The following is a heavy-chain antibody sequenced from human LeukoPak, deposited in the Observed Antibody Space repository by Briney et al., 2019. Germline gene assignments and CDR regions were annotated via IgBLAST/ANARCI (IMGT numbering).Heavy chain of an antibody. CDR3: AREAYSSDWYLGPVDY. CDR1: GFTFSSYE. D-gene: IGHD6-19*01. Sequence: PGGSLRLSCAASGFTFSSYEMNWVRQAPGKGLEWVSYISSSGSTIYYADSVKGRFTISRDNAKNSLYLQMNSLRAEDTAVYYCAREAYSSDWYLGPVDYWGQGTLVTVSS. V-gene: IGHV3-48*03. J-gene: IGHJ4*02. CDR2: ISSSGSTI.